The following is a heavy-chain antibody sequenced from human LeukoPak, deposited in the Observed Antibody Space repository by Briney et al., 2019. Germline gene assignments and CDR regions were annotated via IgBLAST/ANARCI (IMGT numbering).Heavy chain of an antibody. CDR1: GFTFSNYG. D-gene: IGHD3-9*01. Sequence: GGSLRLACAASGFTFSNYGVSWVRQAPGKGLEWVSGIRSAVDTTHYADSVKGRFIIARDNYKNTLSLQLNSLRPEDTAVYYCAWAYYDILTGYPDFDYWGQGTLVTVSS. J-gene: IGHJ4*02. V-gene: IGHV3-23*01. CDR2: IRSAVDTT. CDR3: AWAYYDILTGYPDFDY.